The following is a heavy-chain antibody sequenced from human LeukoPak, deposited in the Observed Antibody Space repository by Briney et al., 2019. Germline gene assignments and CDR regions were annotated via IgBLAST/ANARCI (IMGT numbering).Heavy chain of an antibody. CDR3: ARKSASGNYPLDY. CDR2: ISYDGSNK. J-gene: IGHJ4*02. V-gene: IGHV3-30*12. D-gene: IGHD3-10*01. Sequence: PGGSLRLSCAASGFTFSDYGMHWVRQAPGKGLEWVAVISYDGSNKYYADSVKGRFTISRDNAKNTVFLQMSSLRAEDTALYYCARKSASGNYPLDYWGQGTLVTVSS. CDR1: GFTFSDYG.